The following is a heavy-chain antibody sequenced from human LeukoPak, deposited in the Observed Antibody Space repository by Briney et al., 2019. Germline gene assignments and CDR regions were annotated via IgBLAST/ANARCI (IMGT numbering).Heavy chain of an antibody. CDR3: ARVEGYFDY. J-gene: IGHJ4*02. V-gene: IGHV3-48*03. CDR2: ISSSGSTT. CDR1: GFTFSSYE. Sequence: GGSLRLSCAASGFTFSSYEMNWVRQAPGKGLEWVSYISSSGSTTYYADSVKGRFTISRDNAKNSLYLQMNSLRAEDTAVYYCARVEGYFDYWGQGTLVTVSS. D-gene: IGHD1-1*01.